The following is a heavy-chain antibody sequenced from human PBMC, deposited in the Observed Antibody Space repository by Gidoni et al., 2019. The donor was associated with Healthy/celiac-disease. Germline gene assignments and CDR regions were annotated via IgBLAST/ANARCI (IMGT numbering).Heavy chain of an antibody. V-gene: IGHV4-61*01. J-gene: IGHJ4*02. D-gene: IGHD2-8*01. CDR1: GGSVSSGSDY. CDR2: IYYSGST. CDR3: ARGRWSDY. Sequence: QVQLQESGPGLVKPSEALSLTCTVPGGSVSSGSDYWSWFRQPPGKGLEWIGYIYYSGSTNDNPSLKRRVTISVDTSKNQFSLKRSSVTAADTAVYYWARGRWSDYGGQGTLVTVSS.